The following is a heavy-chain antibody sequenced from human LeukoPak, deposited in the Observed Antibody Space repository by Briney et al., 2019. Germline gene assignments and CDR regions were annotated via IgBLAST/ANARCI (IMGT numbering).Heavy chain of an antibody. V-gene: IGHV1-69*13. CDR2: IIPIFGTP. CDR1: GGTFSSNA. CDR3: ANRGGGGIGMGILGSYDF. Sequence: SVTVSFKAAGGTFSSNAISWVRQAPGQGLEWMGGIIPIFGTPNYAHNFQDRVTITADESTSTAYMELSARRSEDTAVYYCANRGGGGIGMGILGSYDFWGQGTLVTVSS. J-gene: IGHJ4*02. D-gene: IGHD6-13*01.